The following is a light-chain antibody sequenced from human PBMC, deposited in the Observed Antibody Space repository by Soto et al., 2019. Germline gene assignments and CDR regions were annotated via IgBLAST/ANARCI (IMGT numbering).Light chain of an antibody. Sequence: EIVMTQSPAALSVSPGERATLSCRARQSVSSILAWYQQKPGQAPRLLIYGASTRATGIPVRFSGSGSGTEFTLTISSLQSEDFAVYYCRQYNNWPSFTFGPGTKVDIK. V-gene: IGKV3-15*01. CDR3: RQYNNWPSFT. CDR2: GAS. CDR1: QSVSSI. J-gene: IGKJ3*01.